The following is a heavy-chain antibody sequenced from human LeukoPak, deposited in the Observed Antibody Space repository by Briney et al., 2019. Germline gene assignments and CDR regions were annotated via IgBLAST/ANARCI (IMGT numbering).Heavy chain of an antibody. Sequence: ASVKVSCKASGYTFTSYGISWVRQAPGQGLEWMGWISAYNGNTNYAQKLQGRVTMTTDTSTSTAYMELESLRSDDTAVYYCAREGGYSSGWDEEGFDYWGQGTLVTVSS. CDR2: ISAYNGNT. CDR3: AREGGYSSGWDEEGFDY. V-gene: IGHV1-18*01. D-gene: IGHD6-19*01. J-gene: IGHJ4*02. CDR1: GYTFTSYG.